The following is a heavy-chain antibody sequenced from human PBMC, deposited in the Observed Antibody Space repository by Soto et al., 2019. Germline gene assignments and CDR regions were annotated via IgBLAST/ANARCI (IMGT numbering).Heavy chain of an antibody. V-gene: IGHV3-23*01. CDR2: ISGSGGST. J-gene: IGHJ4*02. Sequence: GGSLRLSCAASEFTFSSYAMSWVRQAPGKGLEWVSTISGSGGSTYYADSVKGRFTISRDNSKNTLFLQMNSLRAEDTAVYYCAKRLSYSSAWYQWYYWGQGTLVTVSS. D-gene: IGHD6-19*01. CDR3: AKRLSYSSAWYQWYY. CDR1: EFTFSSYA.